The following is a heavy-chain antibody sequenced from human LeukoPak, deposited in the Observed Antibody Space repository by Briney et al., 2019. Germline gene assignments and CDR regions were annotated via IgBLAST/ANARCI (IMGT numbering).Heavy chain of an antibody. J-gene: IGHJ4*02. CDR3: ARGGARDIWYFAY. Sequence: PGGSLRLSCEVSGFTFSAYGIHWVRQSPGKGLEWVAFVRYDGRYKFYADSVKGRFIVSKDNSRTTLQLQMNSLRSEDTAVYFCARGGARDIWYFAYWGQGIRVTVSS. V-gene: IGHV3-30*02. CDR1: GFTFSAYG. D-gene: IGHD2-21*01. CDR2: VRYDGRYK.